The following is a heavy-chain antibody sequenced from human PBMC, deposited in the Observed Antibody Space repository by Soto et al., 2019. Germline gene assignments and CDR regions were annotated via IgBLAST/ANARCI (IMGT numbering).Heavy chain of an antibody. Sequence: ASVKVSCKASGYTFTSYAMHWVRQAPGERLEWMGWINAGNGNRKYSQKFQGRVTITRDTSASTAYMELSSLRSEDTAVYYCARGTPVFFDYWGQGTLVTVSS. CDR1: GYTFTSYA. V-gene: IGHV1-3*01. CDR3: ARGTPVFFDY. J-gene: IGHJ4*02. CDR2: INAGNGNR.